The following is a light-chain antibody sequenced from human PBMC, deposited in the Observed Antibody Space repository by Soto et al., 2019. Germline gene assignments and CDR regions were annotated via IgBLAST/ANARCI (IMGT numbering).Light chain of an antibody. CDR1: SSNIGAGYD. J-gene: IGLJ3*02. Sequence: QLVLTQPPSVSGAPGQRVTISCTGSSSNIGAGYDVHWYQQLPGTAPKLLIYGNSNRPSGVPDRFSGSKSGTSASLAITGLQAEDEADDYCQAYDSSLSVWVFGGGTKLTVL. CDR3: QAYDSSLSVWV. CDR2: GNS. V-gene: IGLV1-40*01.